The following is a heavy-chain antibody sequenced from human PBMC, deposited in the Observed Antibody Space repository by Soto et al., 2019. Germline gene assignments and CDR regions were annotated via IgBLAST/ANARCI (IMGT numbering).Heavy chain of an antibody. CDR1: GFTFSSYS. Sequence: GGSLRLSCAASGFTFSSYSMNWVRQAPGKGLEWVSSISSSSSYIYYADSVKGRFTISRDNAKNSLYLQMISLRAEDTAVYYCARDRLRSIDDSSGYYDYWGQGTLVTVSS. CDR2: ISSSSSYI. D-gene: IGHD3-22*01. V-gene: IGHV3-21*01. CDR3: ARDRLRSIDDSSGYYDY. J-gene: IGHJ4*02.